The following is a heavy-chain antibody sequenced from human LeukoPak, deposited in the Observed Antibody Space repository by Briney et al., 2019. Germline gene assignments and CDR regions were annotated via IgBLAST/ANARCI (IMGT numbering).Heavy chain of an antibody. CDR1: GCSISSYY. CDR2: IYYSGST. V-gene: IGHV4-59*01. Sequence: SETLSLTCTVSGCSISSYYWSWIRQPPGKGLEWIGYIYYSGSTNYNPSLKSRVTISVDTSKNQFSLKLSSVTAADTAVYYCARGDSGSYSDAFDIWGQGTMVTVSS. D-gene: IGHD1-26*01. J-gene: IGHJ3*02. CDR3: ARGDSGSYSDAFDI.